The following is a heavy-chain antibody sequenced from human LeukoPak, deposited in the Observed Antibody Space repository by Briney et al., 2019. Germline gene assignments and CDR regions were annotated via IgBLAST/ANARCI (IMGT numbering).Heavy chain of an antibody. J-gene: IGHJ6*03. Sequence: SETLSLTCTVSGNSISSGDNYWSWIRQPAGKGLEWIGRIYTSGSTNYNPSLKSRVTISVDTSKNQFSLKLSSVTAADTAVYYCARQLNPHKLPSLRVYYMDVWGKGTTVTISS. D-gene: IGHD2-15*01. CDR1: GNSISSGDNY. V-gene: IGHV4-61*02. CDR3: ARQLNPHKLPSLRVYYMDV. CDR2: IYTSGST.